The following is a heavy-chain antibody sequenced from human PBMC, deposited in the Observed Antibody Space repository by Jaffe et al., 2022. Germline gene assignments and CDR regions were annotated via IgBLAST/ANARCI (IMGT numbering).Heavy chain of an antibody. V-gene: IGHV5-51*03. D-gene: IGHD2-2*01. CDR2: IYPGDSDT. Sequence: EVQLVQSGAEVKKPGESLKISCKGSGYSFTSYWIGWVRQMPGKGLEWMGIIYPGDSDTRYSPSFQGQVTISADKSISTAYLQWSSLKASDTAMYYCVRPSLDCSSTSCYPRGNYMDVWGKGTTVTVSS. J-gene: IGHJ6*03. CDR1: GYSFTSYW. CDR3: VRPSLDCSSTSCYPRGNYMDV.